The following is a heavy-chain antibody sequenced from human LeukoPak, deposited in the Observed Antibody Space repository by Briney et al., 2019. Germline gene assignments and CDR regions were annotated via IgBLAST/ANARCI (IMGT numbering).Heavy chain of an antibody. CDR3: AREVRRWTGYALYYFDY. Sequence: SETLSLTCTVAGGSISSYYWSWIRQPPGKGLEWIGHIYYSGSTNYNPSLKSRVSISVDTSKNQFSLKLSSVTGADTAVYYCAREVRRWTGYALYYFDYWGQGTLVTVSS. CDR1: GGSISSYY. CDR2: IYYSGST. J-gene: IGHJ4*02. V-gene: IGHV4-59*01. D-gene: IGHD3/OR15-3a*01.